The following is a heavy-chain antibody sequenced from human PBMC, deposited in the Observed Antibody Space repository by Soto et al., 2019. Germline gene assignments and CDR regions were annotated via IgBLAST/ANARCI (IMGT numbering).Heavy chain of an antibody. CDR3: ARRRSGFFDY. CDR2: IKSKIDGGTT. V-gene: IGHV3-15*01. D-gene: IGHD6-19*01. Sequence: EVQLVESGGGLVKPGGSLRLSCAASGFTFSSAWMSWVRQAPEKGLEWVGRIKSKIDGGTTDYAAPVRGRFTISRDDSNDTLYLQMNSLKTEDPAVYYCARRRSGFFDYWGQGTLATVSS. J-gene: IGHJ4*02. CDR1: GFTFSSAW.